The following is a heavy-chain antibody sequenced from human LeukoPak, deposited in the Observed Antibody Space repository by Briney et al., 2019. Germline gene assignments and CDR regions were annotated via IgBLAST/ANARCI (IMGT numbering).Heavy chain of an antibody. CDR3: ARVRSGYDTGNADGFDV. CDR1: GGSISSDKYY. J-gene: IGHJ3*01. Sequence: SETLSLTCTVSGGSISSDKYYWSWIRQPPGKGLEWIGYIHYGETTYYNPSLRSRPTISLDTSKNQFSLKLSSVTAAGTAVYYCARVRSGYDTGNADGFDVWGQGTMVTVSS. CDR2: IHYGETT. V-gene: IGHV4-30-4*01. D-gene: IGHD3-10*01.